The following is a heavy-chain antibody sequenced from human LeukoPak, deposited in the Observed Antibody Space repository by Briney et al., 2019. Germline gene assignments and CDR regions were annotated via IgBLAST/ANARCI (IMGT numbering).Heavy chain of an antibody. V-gene: IGHV4-59*12. CDR3: ARLNLGQQLEYYFDY. CDR2: IYYSGST. D-gene: IGHD6-13*01. J-gene: IGHJ4*02. CDR1: GGSISSYY. Sequence: SETLSLTCSVSGGSISSYYWIWIRQPPGEGLEWIGYIYYSGSTNYNPSLKSRVTISVDTSKNEFSLKLSSVTAADTAVYYCARLNLGQQLEYYFDYWGQGTLVTVSS.